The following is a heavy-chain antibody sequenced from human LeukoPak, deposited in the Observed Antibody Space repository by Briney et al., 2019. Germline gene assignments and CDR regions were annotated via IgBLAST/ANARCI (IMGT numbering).Heavy chain of an antibody. CDR2: ISSDGSTT. V-gene: IGHV3-74*01. J-gene: IGHJ4*02. Sequence: GGSLRLSCAASGFTFSDYWMHWVRQAPGKGLVWVSRISSDGSTTTYAASVKGRFTISRDNAENTLYLQMNSLIAEDTAVYYCARGVRTSWYDYFDYWGQGTLVTVSS. CDR1: GFTFSDYW. CDR3: ARGVRTSWYDYFDY. D-gene: IGHD6-13*01.